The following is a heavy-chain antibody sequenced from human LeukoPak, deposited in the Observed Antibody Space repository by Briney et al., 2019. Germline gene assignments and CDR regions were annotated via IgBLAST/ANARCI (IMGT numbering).Heavy chain of an antibody. D-gene: IGHD1-26*01. J-gene: IGHJ4*02. Sequence: KPSETLSLTCTVSGGSISSGSYYWSWIRQPAGKGLEWIGRIYTSGSTNYNPSLKSRVTISVDTSKNQFSLKLSSVTAADTAVYYCARVTWEEKFDYWGQGTLVTVSS. CDR3: ARVTWEEKFDY. CDR1: GGSISSGSYY. V-gene: IGHV4-61*02. CDR2: IYTSGST.